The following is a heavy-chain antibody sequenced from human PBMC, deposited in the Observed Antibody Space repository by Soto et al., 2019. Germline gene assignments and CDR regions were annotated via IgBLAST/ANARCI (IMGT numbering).Heavy chain of an antibody. Sequence: PGGSLRLSCAASGFTFSNAWMNWVRQAPGKGLEWVGRIKSKTDGGTTDYAAPVKGRFTISRDDSKNTLYLQMNSLRAEDTAVYYCAKGTKYSGYDYFDYWGQGTLVTVSS. V-gene: IGHV3-15*07. CDR2: IKSKTDGGTT. CDR3: AKGTKYSGYDYFDY. D-gene: IGHD5-12*01. CDR1: GFTFSNAW. J-gene: IGHJ4*02.